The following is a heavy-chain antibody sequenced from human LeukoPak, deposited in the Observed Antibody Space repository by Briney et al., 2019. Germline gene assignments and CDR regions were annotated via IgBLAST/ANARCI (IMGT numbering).Heavy chain of an antibody. V-gene: IGHV3-48*03. J-gene: IGHJ4*02. CDR1: GFTFSSHE. Sequence: GGSLRLSCAASGFTFSSHEMNWVRQAPGKGLERLSYISSSGGTIYYADSVKGRFTISRDNAKNSLYLQMNSLRAEDTAVYYCARPYSSSFWGQGTLVTVSS. CDR3: ARPYSSSF. D-gene: IGHD6-6*01. CDR2: ISSSGGTI.